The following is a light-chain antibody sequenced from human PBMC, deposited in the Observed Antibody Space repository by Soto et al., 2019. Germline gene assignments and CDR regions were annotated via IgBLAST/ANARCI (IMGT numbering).Light chain of an antibody. V-gene: IGLV2-8*01. CDR3: SSYAGSNNWV. Sequence: QSALTQPPSASGSPGQSVTISCTGTSSDVGGYNYVSWYQQHPGKAPKLMIYEVSKRPSGVPDRFSGSKSGNTASLTVSGLQGEDEADYYCSSYAGSNNWVFGGGTKVTVL. CDR1: SSDVGGYNY. CDR2: EVS. J-gene: IGLJ3*02.